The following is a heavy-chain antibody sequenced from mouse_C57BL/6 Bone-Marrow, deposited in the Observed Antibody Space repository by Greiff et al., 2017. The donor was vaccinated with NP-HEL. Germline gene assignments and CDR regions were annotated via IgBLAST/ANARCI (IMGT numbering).Heavy chain of an antibody. Sequence: VQLQQSGPELVKPGASVKIPCKASGYTFTDYNMDWVKQSHGKSLEWIGDINPNNGGTIYNQKFKGKATLTVDNSSSTAYMELRSLTSEDTAVYYCARRGIYYDYDDWYFDVWGTGTTVTVSS. D-gene: IGHD2-4*01. V-gene: IGHV1-18*01. CDR3: ARRGIYYDYDDWYFDV. CDR1: GYTFTDYN. J-gene: IGHJ1*03. CDR2: INPNNGGT.